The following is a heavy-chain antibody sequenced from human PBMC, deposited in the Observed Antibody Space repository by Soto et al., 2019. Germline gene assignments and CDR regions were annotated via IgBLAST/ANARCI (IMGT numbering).Heavy chain of an antibody. CDR3: ARSPAYGDYANLDT. CDR1: GDSVSKYY. CDR2: IHSTRSP. V-gene: IGHV4-4*07. Sequence: SETLSLTCTVSGDSVSKYYWNWIRQPAGKGLEWIGRIHSTRSPDYNPSLKSRVTLSVDTSKNQFSLKLSLTSVTAADTAVYYCARSPAYGDYANLDTWGQGTLVTVSS. J-gene: IGHJ5*02. D-gene: IGHD4-17*01.